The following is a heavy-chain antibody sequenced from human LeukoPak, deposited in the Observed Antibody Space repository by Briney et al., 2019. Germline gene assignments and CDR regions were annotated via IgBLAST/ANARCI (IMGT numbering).Heavy chain of an antibody. CDR2: INPNSGGT. V-gene: IGHV1-2*02. D-gene: IGHD2-15*01. Sequence: ASVKVSCKASGYTFTGYYMHWVRQAPGQGLEWMGWINPNSGGTNYAQKFQGRVTMTRDTSISTAYMELSRLRPDDTAVYYCARDIVVVVAATPNAFDIWGQGTMVTVSS. CDR1: GYTFTGYY. CDR3: ARDIVVVVAATPNAFDI. J-gene: IGHJ3*02.